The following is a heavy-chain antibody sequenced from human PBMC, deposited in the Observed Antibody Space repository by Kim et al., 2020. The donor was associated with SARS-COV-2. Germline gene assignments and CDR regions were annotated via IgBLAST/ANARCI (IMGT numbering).Heavy chain of an antibody. CDR2: INWNGGST. Sequence: GGSLRLSCAASGFTFDDYGMSWVRQAPGKGLEWVSGINWNGGSTGYADSVKGRFTISRDNAKNSLYLQMNSLRAEDTALYYCARTPIESSSWYNYYYYYYMDVWGKGTTVTVSS. CDR3: ARTPIESSSWYNYYYYYYMDV. V-gene: IGHV3-20*04. D-gene: IGHD6-13*01. CDR1: GFTFDDYG. J-gene: IGHJ6*03.